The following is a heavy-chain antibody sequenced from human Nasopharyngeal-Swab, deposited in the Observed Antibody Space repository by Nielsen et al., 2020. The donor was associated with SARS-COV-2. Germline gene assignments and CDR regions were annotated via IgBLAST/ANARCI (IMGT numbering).Heavy chain of an antibody. CDR3: IRGGDWDDHNYHYDYHMDV. CDR1: GFTFADHA. D-gene: IGHD1-1*01. V-gene: IGHV3-49*03. Sequence: GRSLRLSCTASGFTFADHALNWFRQAPGRGLDWLGVSRVRVNGGTTEYPASVGGRFAISRDDSKNIVFLQMNNLKTEDTGVYYCIRGGDWDDHNYHYDYHMDVWGKGTTVTVSS. J-gene: IGHJ6*03. CDR2: SRVRVNGGTT.